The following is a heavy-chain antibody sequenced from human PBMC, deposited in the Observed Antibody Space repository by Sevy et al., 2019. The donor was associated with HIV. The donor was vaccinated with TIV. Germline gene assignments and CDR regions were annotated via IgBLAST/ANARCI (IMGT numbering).Heavy chain of an antibody. J-gene: IGHJ4*02. V-gene: IGHV3-30-3*01. Sequence: GGSLRLSCAASGFTFSSYAMHWVRQAPGKGLEWVAVISYDGSNKYYADSVKGRFTISRDNSKNTRYLQMNSLRAEDTAVYYCTREGSGSYYFDYWGQGTLVTVSS. D-gene: IGHD3-10*01. CDR1: GFTFSSYA. CDR3: TREGSGSYYFDY. CDR2: ISYDGSNK.